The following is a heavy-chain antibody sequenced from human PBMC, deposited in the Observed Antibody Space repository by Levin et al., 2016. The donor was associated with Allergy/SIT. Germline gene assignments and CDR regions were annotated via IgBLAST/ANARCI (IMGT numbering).Heavy chain of an antibody. D-gene: IGHD1-26*01. Sequence: VRQAPGKGLEWMGRIDPSDSYTNYSPSFQGHVTISADKSISTAYLQWSSLKASDTAMYYCARSGYSGSSSRGGNWFDPWGQGTLVTVSS. CDR2: IDPSDSYT. V-gene: IGHV5-10-1*01. CDR3: ARSGYSGSSSRGGNWFDP. J-gene: IGHJ5*02.